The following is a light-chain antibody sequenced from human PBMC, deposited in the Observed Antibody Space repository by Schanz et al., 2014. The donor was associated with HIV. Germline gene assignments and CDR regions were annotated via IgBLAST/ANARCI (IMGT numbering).Light chain of an antibody. CDR3: LQLSTFPWT. V-gene: IGKV1-5*03. CDR2: QAS. J-gene: IGKJ1*01. Sequence: DIQMTQSPSTLSASVGDGVTLTCRASQYISRWLAWYQQKPGQAPHLLIYQASTLQTGVSSRFSGSGSGTEFTLTISGLLPDDFATYYCLQLSTFPWTFGQGTKVDTK. CDR1: QYISRW.